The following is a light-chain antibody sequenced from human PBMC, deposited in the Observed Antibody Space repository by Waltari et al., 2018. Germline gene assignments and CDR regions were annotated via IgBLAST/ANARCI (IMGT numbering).Light chain of an antibody. Sequence: IQVTQSPSTLSASVGDRVTITCRATQSISNWLAWYQQKPGKAPKLLIYKASTLESGVPSRFSGSGSGTEFTLTISSLQPDDFATYYCQQYDSYPFTFGPGTRVDIK. J-gene: IGKJ3*01. CDR3: QQYDSYPFT. V-gene: IGKV1-5*01. CDR1: QSISNW. CDR2: KAS.